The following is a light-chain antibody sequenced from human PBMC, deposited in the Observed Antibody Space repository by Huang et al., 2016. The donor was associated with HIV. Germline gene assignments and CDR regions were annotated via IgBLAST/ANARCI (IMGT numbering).Light chain of an antibody. CDR1: QTVSSN. Sequence: SLPPGERATLSCRASQTVSSNLAWYQQKPGQAPRLLIYAASTRATDIPARFSGGGSGTEVTLTISSLQSEDFAVYYCQHYRVWPPVYTFGQGTKLEIK. J-gene: IGKJ2*01. CDR3: QHYRVWPPVYT. CDR2: AAS. V-gene: IGKV3-15*01.